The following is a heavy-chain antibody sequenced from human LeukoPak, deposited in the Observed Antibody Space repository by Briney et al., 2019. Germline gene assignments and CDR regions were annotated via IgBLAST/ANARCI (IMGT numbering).Heavy chain of an antibody. CDR3: ARVHSGSYYSDFDY. CDR1: GGSINSYF. J-gene: IGHJ4*02. V-gene: IGHV4-4*07. CDR2: IYTGGST. Sequence: SETLSLTCTVSGGSINSYFWTWIRQPAGKGLEWIGRIYTGGSTNYNPSLKSRVTMSVDTSKNQFSLKLSSVTAADTAVYYCARVHSGSYYSDFDYWGQGTLVTVSS. D-gene: IGHD1-26*01.